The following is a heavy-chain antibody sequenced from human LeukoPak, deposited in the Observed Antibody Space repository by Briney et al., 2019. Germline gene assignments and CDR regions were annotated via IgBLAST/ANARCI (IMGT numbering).Heavy chain of an antibody. Sequence: ASVKVSCKASGYTFTGYYMHWMRQTPGQGLEWMGWINPNSGGTNYAQKFQGRVTMTRDTSISTAYMELSRLRSDDTAVYYCARDLARYYYDSSGSGNDYWGQGTLVTVSS. CDR1: GYTFTGYY. CDR3: ARDLARYYYDSSGSGNDY. D-gene: IGHD3-22*01. V-gene: IGHV1-2*02. J-gene: IGHJ4*02. CDR2: INPNSGGT.